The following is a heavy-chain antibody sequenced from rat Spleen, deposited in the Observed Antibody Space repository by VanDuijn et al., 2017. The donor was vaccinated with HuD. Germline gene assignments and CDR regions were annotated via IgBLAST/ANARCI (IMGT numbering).Heavy chain of an antibody. J-gene: IGHJ3*01. CDR2: ITNTGGST. D-gene: IGHD3-4*01. Sequence: EVQLVESGGGLVQPGRSLKLSCAASGFTFNNYWMTWIRQAPGKGLEWVASITNTGGSTYYPDSVKGRFTISRDNAKSTLYLQMNNLRSEDTAMYYCTRSNPNWFAYWGQGTLVTVSS. V-gene: IGHV5-31*01. CDR3: TRSNPNWFAY. CDR1: GFTFNNYW.